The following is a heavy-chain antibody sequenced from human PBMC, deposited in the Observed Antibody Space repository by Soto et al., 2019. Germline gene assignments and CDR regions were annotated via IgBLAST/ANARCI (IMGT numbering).Heavy chain of an antibody. V-gene: IGHV1-3*01. Sequence: GASVKVSCKASGYTVTIYAMHCVRQSPGQRLDWMGWINAGNGNTKYSQKFQGRVTITRDTSASTAYMELSSLRSEDTAVYYCARDQWELSNWFDPWGQGTLVTVSS. D-gene: IGHD1-26*01. CDR1: GYTVTIYA. CDR2: INAGNGNT. J-gene: IGHJ5*02. CDR3: ARDQWELSNWFDP.